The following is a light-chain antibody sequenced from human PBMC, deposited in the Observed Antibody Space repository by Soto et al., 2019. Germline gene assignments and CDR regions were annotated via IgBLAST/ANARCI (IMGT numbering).Light chain of an antibody. CDR2: DAS. CDR1: QSVSSN. Sequence: EMVLTQSPATLSVSPGERATLSCRASQSVSSNLAWYQQKPGQAPRLLIYDASNRATGIPARFSGSGSGTDFTLTISSLEPEDFAVYYCQQRSNWPPITVGQGTRLEIK. CDR3: QQRSNWPPIT. J-gene: IGKJ5*01. V-gene: IGKV3-11*01.